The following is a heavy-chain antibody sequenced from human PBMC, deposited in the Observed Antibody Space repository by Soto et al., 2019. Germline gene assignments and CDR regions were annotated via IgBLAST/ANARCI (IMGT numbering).Heavy chain of an antibody. Sequence: PSETPSLTCTVSGGSISSSSYYWGWIRQPPGKGLEWIGSIYYSGSTYYNPSLKSRVTISVDTSKNQFSLKLSSVTAADTAVYYCARHGYEIYHYYGMDVWGQGTTVTLSS. CDR1: GGSISSSSYY. CDR2: IYYSGST. J-gene: IGHJ6*02. CDR3: ARHGYEIYHYYGMDV. V-gene: IGHV4-39*01. D-gene: IGHD2-2*01.